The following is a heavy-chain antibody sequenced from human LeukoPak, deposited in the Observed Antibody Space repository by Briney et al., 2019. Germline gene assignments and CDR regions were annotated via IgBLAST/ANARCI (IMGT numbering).Heavy chain of an antibody. CDR2: ISWNSGSI. V-gene: IGHV3-9*01. D-gene: IGHD5-12*01. J-gene: IGHJ4*02. CDR1: GFTFDDYA. CDR3: AKDSGYDLGAVAGVIDY. Sequence: PGGSLRLSCAASGFTFDDYAMHWVRQAPGKGLEWVSGISWNSGSIGYADSVKDRFTISRDNAKNSLYLQMNSPRAEDTALYYCAKDSGYDLGAVAGVIDYWGQGTLVTVSS.